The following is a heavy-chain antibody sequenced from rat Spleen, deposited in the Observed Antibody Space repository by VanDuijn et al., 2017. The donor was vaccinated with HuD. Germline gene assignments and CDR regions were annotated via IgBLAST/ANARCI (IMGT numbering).Heavy chain of an antibody. CDR3: ARRGNSVFWNFDF. Sequence: EVQLVESGGGLVQPGRSLKLSCVASEFKSINYWMIWIRQAPGKGLEWVASITNTGGSTYYPDSVKGRFTISRDNAKSTLYLQMNSLRSEDTATYYCARRGNSVFWNFDFWGPGTMVSVSS. D-gene: IGHD4-4*01. CDR1: EFKSINYW. CDR2: ITNTGGST. V-gene: IGHV5-31*01. J-gene: IGHJ1*01.